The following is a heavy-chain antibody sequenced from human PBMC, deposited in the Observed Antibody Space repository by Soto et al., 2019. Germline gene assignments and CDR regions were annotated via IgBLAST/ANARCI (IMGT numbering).Heavy chain of an antibody. CDR1: GFTFDDYG. V-gene: IGHV3-20*04. J-gene: IGHJ5*02. CDR2: INWNGGST. D-gene: IGHD3-22*01. Sequence: PGGSLRLSCAASGFTFDDYGMSWVRQAPGKGLEWVSGINWNGGSTGYADSVKGRFTISRDNAKNSLYLQMNSLRAEDTALYYCAKLVHYYDSSGLGPWGQGTLVTVSS. CDR3: AKLVHYYDSSGLGP.